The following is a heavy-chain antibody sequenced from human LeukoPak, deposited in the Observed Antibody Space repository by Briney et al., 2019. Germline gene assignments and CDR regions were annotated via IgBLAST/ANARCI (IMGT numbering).Heavy chain of an antibody. V-gene: IGHV3-9*01. CDR2: ITWHSENI. Sequence: GRSLRLSRVASGFTFDDYAMHWVRQAPGKGLEWVSGITWHSENIDYADSVKGRFTISRDNAKNSLYLQMNSLRAEDTALYFCVAVPETDFWIGFYLDYWGQGTLVTVSS. CDR3: VAVPETDFWIGFYLDY. D-gene: IGHD3-3*01. CDR1: GFTFDDYA. J-gene: IGHJ4*02.